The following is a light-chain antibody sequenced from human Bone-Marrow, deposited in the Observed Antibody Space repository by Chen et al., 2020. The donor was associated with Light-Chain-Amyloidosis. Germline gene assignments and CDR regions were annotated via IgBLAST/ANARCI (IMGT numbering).Light chain of an antibody. CDR3: SSFTSRSTRV. CDR2: EVR. V-gene: IGLV2-14*01. CDR1: SSDVGGYNY. Sequence: ALTQPPSVSGAPGQPITISCPGTSSDVGGYNYVSWYQHHPGEAPKLMIYEVRNRPSGVSNRFSGSKAGNTASLTISGLQAEDEADYYCSSFTSRSTRVFGGGTKLTVL. J-gene: IGLJ3*02.